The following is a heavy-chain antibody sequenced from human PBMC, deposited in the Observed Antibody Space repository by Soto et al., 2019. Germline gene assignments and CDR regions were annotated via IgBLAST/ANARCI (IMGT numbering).Heavy chain of an antibody. CDR1: GFTFSSYW. V-gene: IGHV3-7*01. CDR2: IKQDGSEK. CDR3: ASFSRTTPDAFDI. J-gene: IGHJ3*02. Sequence: GGSLRLSCAACGFTFSSYWMSWVRQAPGKGLEWVANIKQDGSEKYYVDSVKGRFTISRDNAKNSLYLQMNSLRAEDTAVYYCASFSRTTPDAFDIWGQGTMVTVSS. D-gene: IGHD3-3*01.